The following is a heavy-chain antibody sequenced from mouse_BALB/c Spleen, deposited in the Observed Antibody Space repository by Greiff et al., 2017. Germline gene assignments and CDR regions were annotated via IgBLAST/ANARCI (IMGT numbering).Heavy chain of an antibody. D-gene: IGHD3-3*01. V-gene: IGHV2-2*02. CDR3: ARNGDRWYFDV. Sequence: VQLVESGPGLVQPSQSLSITCTVSGFSLTSYGVHWVRQSPGKGLEWLGVIWSGGSTDYNAAFISRLSISKDNSKSQVFFKMNSLQANDSAIYYCARNGDRWYFDVWGAGTTVTVSS. CDR1: GFSLTSYG. CDR2: IWSGGST. J-gene: IGHJ1*01.